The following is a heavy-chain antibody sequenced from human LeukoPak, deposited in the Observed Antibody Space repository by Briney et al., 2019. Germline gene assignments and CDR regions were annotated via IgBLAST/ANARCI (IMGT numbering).Heavy chain of an antibody. CDR1: GFTFSSYA. Sequence: GGSLRLSCAASGFTFSSYAMHWVRQAPGKGLEYVSAISSNGGSTYYANSVKGRFTISRDNSENTLYLQMGSLRAEDMAVYYCAKVRVGTAHFDYWGQGTLVTVSS. J-gene: IGHJ4*02. CDR3: AKVRVGTAHFDY. D-gene: IGHD2-15*01. CDR2: ISSNGGST. V-gene: IGHV3-64*01.